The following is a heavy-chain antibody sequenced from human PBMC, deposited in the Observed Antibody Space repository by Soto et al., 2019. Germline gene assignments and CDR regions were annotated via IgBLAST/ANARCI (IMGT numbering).Heavy chain of an antibody. CDR3: TKGDSSGYFDPASGYSTPDH. D-gene: IGHD3-3*01. CDR1: GFIFKDFA. V-gene: IGHV3-23*01. CDR2: ITTSADIT. Sequence: EVRLFESGGGLVEPGESLSLSCAASGFIFKDFAMSWVRQAPGKGLEWVSTITTSADITYFADSVRGRFTISRDNSANTLFLQMGSLLGDDTATYYCTKGDSSGYFDPASGYSTPDHWGQGTLVTVSS. J-gene: IGHJ5*02.